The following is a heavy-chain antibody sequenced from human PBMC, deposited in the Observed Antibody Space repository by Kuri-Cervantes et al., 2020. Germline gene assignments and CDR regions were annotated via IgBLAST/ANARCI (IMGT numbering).Heavy chain of an antibody. V-gene: IGHV4-59*01. Sequence: ESLKISCAVSGDSISSDYWGWIRQPPGKELEWIATIYYSGSTNYNPSLKSRVTISVDTSKNQFSLKLTSVTAADTAVYYCAKDRSPTQWGQGTLVTVSS. CDR2: IYYSGST. CDR1: GDSISSDY. CDR3: AKDRSPTQ. J-gene: IGHJ4*02.